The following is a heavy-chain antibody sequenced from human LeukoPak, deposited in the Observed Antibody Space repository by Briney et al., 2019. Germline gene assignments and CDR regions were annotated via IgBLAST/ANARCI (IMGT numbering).Heavy chain of an antibody. CDR2: FDPEDGET. D-gene: IGHD2-2*01. CDR1: GYTLTELS. Sequence: ASVKVSCKVSGYTLTELSMHWVRQAPGKGLEWMGGFDPEDGETIYAQKFQGRVTMTEDTSTDTAYMELSSLRSEDTAVYYCATAIVSGDAFDIWCQGTMVTVSS. V-gene: IGHV1-24*01. CDR3: ATAIVSGDAFDI. J-gene: IGHJ3*02.